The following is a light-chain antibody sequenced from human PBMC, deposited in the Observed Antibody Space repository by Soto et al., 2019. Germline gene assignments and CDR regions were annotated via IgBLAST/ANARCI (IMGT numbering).Light chain of an antibody. CDR3: SASTGHNNEL. CDR1: SSDVGGFNY. J-gene: IGLJ2*01. CDR2: DVN. Sequence: QSVLTQPPSASGSPGQSVTISCTGTSSDVGGFNYVSWYQQKSGKAPKLILYDVNERPSGVPDRCSGSKSDNTASLTVSGHQAEDEADYYCSASTGHNNELFGGGTKLTVL. V-gene: IGLV2-8*01.